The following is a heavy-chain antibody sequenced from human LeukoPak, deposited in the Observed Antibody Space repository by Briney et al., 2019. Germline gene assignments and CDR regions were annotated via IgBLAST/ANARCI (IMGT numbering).Heavy chain of an antibody. J-gene: IGHJ6*02. CDR3: AKERDYYYGMDV. CDR1: GFTLRSYA. V-gene: IGHV3-23*01. Sequence: GGSLRLSCAASGFTLRSYAMSWVRQAPGKGLEWVSSITGGGGSTYYADSVKGRFTISRDNSKNTLYLQMNSLRAEDTAVYYCAKERDYYYGMDVWGQGTTVTVSS. CDR2: ITGGGGST.